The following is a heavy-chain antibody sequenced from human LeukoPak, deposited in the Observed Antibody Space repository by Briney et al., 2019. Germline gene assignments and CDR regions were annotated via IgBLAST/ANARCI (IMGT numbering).Heavy chain of an antibody. CDR3: ARTRGYSGYDLGYYFDY. CDR1: GFTFSSYS. Sequence: GGSLRLSCAASGFTFSSYSMNWVRQAPGKGLEWVSSISSCSSYIYYADSVKGRFTISRDNAKNSLYLQMNSLRAEDTAVYYCARTRGYSGYDLGYYFDYWGQGTLVTVSS. D-gene: IGHD5-12*01. V-gene: IGHV3-21*01. CDR2: ISSCSSYI. J-gene: IGHJ4*02.